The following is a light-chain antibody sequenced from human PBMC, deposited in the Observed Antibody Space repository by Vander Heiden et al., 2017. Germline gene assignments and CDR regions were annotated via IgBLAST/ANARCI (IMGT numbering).Light chain of an antibody. CDR1: QSLSGH. J-gene: IGKJ1*01. CDR2: GAS. V-gene: IGKV3-15*01. Sequence: EIVMTQSLAPLSLSPGERATVSCRASQSLSGHLAWYQQTSGQAPRLLIHGASTRAAGIPARFSGSGSGTEFSLTISGLQSEDFAVYFCQQYDKWPLTFGQGTRVEIK. CDR3: QQYDKWPLT.